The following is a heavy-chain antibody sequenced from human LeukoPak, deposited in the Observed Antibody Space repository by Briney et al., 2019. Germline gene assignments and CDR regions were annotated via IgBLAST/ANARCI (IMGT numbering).Heavy chain of an antibody. CDR1: GYTFISYG. D-gene: IGHD3/OR15-3a*01. Sequence: GASVKVSCKASGYTFISYGLSWVRQAPGQGLEWMGWISAYNGDTNYAQKLQGRVTLTTDTSTSTAYMELRSLRSDDTAVYYCARARYYNDIIIYPAEYFQPWGQGTLVTVSS. CDR3: ARARYYNDIIIYPAEYFQP. CDR2: ISAYNGDT. J-gene: IGHJ1*01. V-gene: IGHV1-18*01.